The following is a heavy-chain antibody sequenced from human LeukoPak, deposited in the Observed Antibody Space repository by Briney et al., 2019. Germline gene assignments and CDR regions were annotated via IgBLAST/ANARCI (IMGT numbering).Heavy chain of an antibody. Sequence: GGSLRLSCAASGFTFSNYIMNWVRQAPGKGLEWVSSISSSSTYIYYADSVKGRFTVSRDNAKNSLYLQMNSLRAGDTAVYYCARDGSSWGETWFDPWGQGTLVTVSS. V-gene: IGHV3-21*01. D-gene: IGHD6-13*01. CDR1: GFTFSNYI. CDR3: ARDGSSWGETWFDP. CDR2: ISSSSTYI. J-gene: IGHJ5*02.